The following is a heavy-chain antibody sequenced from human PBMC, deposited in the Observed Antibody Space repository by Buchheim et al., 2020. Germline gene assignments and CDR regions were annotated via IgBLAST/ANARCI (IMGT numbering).Heavy chain of an antibody. V-gene: IGHV4-4*02. CDR1: GGSISSSNW. D-gene: IGHD6-13*01. J-gene: IGHJ4*02. CDR3: AGVVRVRTSSAAAGTHFADY. Sequence: QVQLQESGPGLVKPSGTLSLTCVVSGGSISSSNWWSWVRQPPGKRLEWIGEIYHSGSTNYNPSLKSRVTISVDKSKNQFSLKLTSVTAADTAVYYCAGVVRVRTSSAAAGTHFADYWGQGTL. CDR2: IYHSGST.